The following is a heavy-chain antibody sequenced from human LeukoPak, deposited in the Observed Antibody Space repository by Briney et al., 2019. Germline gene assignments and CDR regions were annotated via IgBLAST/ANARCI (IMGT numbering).Heavy chain of an antibody. J-gene: IGHJ6*02. Sequence: SVKVSCKASGGTFSSYAISWVRQAPGQGLEWMGGIIPIFGTANYAQKFQGRVTITADESTSTAYMELSSLRSEDTAVYYCASRLPILTGYYTRRSDYYGMDVWGQGTTVTVSS. CDR1: GGTFSSYA. V-gene: IGHV1-69*13. CDR3: ASRLPILTGYYTRRSDYYGMDV. D-gene: IGHD3-9*01. CDR2: IIPIFGTA.